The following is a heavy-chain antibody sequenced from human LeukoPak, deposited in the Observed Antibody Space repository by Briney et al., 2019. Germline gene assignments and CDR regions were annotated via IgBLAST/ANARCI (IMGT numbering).Heavy chain of an antibody. CDR3: ARGNGGSFH. J-gene: IGHJ4*02. D-gene: IGHD1-26*01. Sequence: GSLRLSCAASGFTVSTNYMNWVRQAPGKGLEWFGRISYRGNTYYNPSLKTRITISVDTSKNQFSLKLSSVTAADTAVYYCARGNGGSFHWGQGTLVTVSS. V-gene: IGHV4-38-2*01. CDR2: ISYRGNT. CDR1: GFTVSTNY.